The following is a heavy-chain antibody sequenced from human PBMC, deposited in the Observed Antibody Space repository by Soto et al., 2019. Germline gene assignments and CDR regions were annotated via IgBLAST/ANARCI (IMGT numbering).Heavy chain of an antibody. CDR1: GFTFSMFS. CDR3: VHPRSTVQIPPT. CDR2: ISSNGDST. J-gene: IGHJ5*02. Sequence: GGSLRLSCSASGFTFSMFSMHWVRQAPGKGLEYVSGISSNGDSTYYADSVKGRFTISRGNSKNTQYLQMSSLRAVDTAVYYCVHPRSTVQIPPTWGQGTLVTVSS. D-gene: IGHD4-17*01. V-gene: IGHV3-64D*06.